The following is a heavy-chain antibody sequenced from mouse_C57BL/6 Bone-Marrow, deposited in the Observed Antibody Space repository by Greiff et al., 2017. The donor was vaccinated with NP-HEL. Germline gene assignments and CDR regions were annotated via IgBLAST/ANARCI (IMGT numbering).Heavy chain of an antibody. J-gene: IGHJ1*03. CDR1: GYTFTSYW. CDR2: IDPNSGGT. V-gene: IGHV1-72*01. CDR3: ARNYGSSPLYWYFDV. Sequence: VQLQQPGAELVKPGASVKLSCKASGYTFTSYWMHWVKQRPGRGLEWIGRIDPNSGGTKYNEKFKSKATLTVDKPSSTAYMQLSSLTSEDSAVYYCARNYGSSPLYWYFDVWGTGTTVTVSS. D-gene: IGHD1-1*01.